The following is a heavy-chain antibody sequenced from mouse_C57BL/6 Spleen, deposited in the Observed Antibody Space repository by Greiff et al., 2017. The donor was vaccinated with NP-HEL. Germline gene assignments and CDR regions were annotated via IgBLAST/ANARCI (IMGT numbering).Heavy chain of an antibody. V-gene: IGHV1-54*01. D-gene: IGHD4-1*01. CDR1: GYAFTNYL. CDR3: ARSEELRGYFDY. CDR2: INPGSGGT. J-gene: IGHJ2*01. Sequence: VQLQQSGAELVRPGTSVKVSCKASGYAFTNYLIEWVKQRPGQGLEWIGVINPGSGGTNYNEKFKGKATLTADKSSSTAYMQLSSLTSEDSAVYFCARSEELRGYFDYWGQSTTLTVSS.